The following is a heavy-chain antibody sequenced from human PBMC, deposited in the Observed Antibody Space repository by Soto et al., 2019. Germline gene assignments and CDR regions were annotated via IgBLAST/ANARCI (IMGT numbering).Heavy chain of an antibody. CDR1: GGSVSSGTYY. CDR3: SRDQGPGAGYFAL. D-gene: IGHD3-10*01. V-gene: IGHV4-61*01. Sequence: QVQLQESGPGQVKPSETLFLTCTVSGGSVSSGTYYWSWIRQPAGTGLEWMGYIYRGSPNYNPSLESRATISVDTARTQFSLMLSSVTAADTAVYYCSRDQGPGAGYFALWGRGTLVTVSS. CDR2: IYRGSP. J-gene: IGHJ2*01.